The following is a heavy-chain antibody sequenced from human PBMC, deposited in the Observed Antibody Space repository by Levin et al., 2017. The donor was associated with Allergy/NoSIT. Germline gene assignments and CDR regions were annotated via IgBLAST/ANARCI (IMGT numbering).Heavy chain of an antibody. CDR1: GFTFKTYA. CDR2: INDGGGST. CDR3: AKSGDSGSGNPYSKDFDY. Sequence: GGSLRLSCAASGFTFKTYAMSWVRQAPGKGLEWVSGINDGGGSTYYGDSVKGRFTISRDNSKNTLYLEMNSLRAEDTAVYYCAKSGDSGSGNPYSKDFDYWGQGSLVTVSS. V-gene: IGHV3-23*01. D-gene: IGHD3-10*01. J-gene: IGHJ4*02.